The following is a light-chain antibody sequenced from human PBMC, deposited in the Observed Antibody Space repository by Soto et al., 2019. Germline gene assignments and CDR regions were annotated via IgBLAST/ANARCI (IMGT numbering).Light chain of an antibody. Sequence: IVLCQSPGTPSLSPGERASLSCRASQSVSSGHLAWYQQKPGQAPRLLIYGASSRATGIPDRFSGSGSGTDFTLTISRLEPEDYAVYYCQQYGHSPWTFGQGTKVDIK. V-gene: IGKV3-20*01. CDR1: QSVSSGH. CDR3: QQYGHSPWT. CDR2: GAS. J-gene: IGKJ1*01.